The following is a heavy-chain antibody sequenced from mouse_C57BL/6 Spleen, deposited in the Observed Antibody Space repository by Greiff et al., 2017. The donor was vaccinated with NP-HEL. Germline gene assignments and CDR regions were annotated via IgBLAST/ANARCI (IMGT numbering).Heavy chain of an antibody. CDR1: GYTFTDYE. D-gene: IGHD4-1*02. V-gene: IGHV1-15*01. Sequence: VQLQQSGAELVRPGASVTLSCKASGYTFTDYEMHWVKQTPVHGLEWIGAIDPETGGTAYNQKFKGKAILTADKSSSTAYMELRSLTSEDAAVYYCSNWNVFYAMDYWGQGTSVTVSS. CDR3: SNWNVFYAMDY. J-gene: IGHJ4*01. CDR2: IDPETGGT.